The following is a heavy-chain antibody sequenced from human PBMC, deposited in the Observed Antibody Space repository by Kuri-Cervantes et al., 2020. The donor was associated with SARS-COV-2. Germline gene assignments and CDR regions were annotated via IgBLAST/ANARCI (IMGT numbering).Heavy chain of an antibody. CDR1: GFTFSSYS. J-gene: IGHJ3*02. V-gene: IGHV3-21*04. D-gene: IGHD6-13*01. CDR3: AKARAAAGAFDI. CDR2: ISSSSSYI. Sequence: GESLKISCAASGFTFSSYSMNWVRQAPGKGLEWVSSISSSSSYIYYADSVKGRFTISRDNAKNSLYLQMNSLRAEDMALYYCAKARAAAGAFDIWGQGTMVTVSS.